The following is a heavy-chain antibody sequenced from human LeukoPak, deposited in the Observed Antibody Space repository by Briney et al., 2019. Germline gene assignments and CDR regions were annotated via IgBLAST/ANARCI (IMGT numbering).Heavy chain of an antibody. D-gene: IGHD2-2*01. CDR2: INWSGGST. V-gene: IGHV3-20*04. CDR3: ARAPITSPFYFDY. J-gene: IGHJ4*02. Sequence: GGSLRLSCTASGFAFDEHGMSWVRQGPGKGLEWGSGINWSGGSTGYADPLRGRFTISRDNAKNSLYLQMDSLRAEDTALYYCARAPITSPFYFDYWGQGTLVTVSS. CDR1: GFAFDEHG.